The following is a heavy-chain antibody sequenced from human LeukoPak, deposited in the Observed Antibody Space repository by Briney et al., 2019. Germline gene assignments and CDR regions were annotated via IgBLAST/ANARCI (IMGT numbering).Heavy chain of an antibody. Sequence: ASVKVSCEASGYTFTSYGISWVRQAPGQGLEWMGWISAYNGNTNYAQKLQGRVTMTTDTSTSTAYMELRSLRSDDTAVYYCARDAPDYYFDYYYYGMDVWGQGTTVTVSS. CDR3: ARDAPDYYFDYYYYGMDV. D-gene: IGHD3-10*01. CDR1: GYTFTSYG. V-gene: IGHV1-18*01. CDR2: ISAYNGNT. J-gene: IGHJ6*02.